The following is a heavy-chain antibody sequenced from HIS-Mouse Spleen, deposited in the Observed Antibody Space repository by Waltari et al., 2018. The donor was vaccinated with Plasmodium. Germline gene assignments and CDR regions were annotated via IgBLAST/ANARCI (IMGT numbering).Heavy chain of an antibody. CDR3: ARGGYSSSSYYFDY. CDR1: GGSISSYY. D-gene: IGHD6-6*01. J-gene: IGHJ4*02. Sequence: QVQLQESGPGLVKPSETLSLTCTVSGGSISSYYWSWIRPPPGKGLEWIGYIYYSGSTNYTPSLKSRVTISVDKSKNQFSLKLSSVTAADTAVYYCARGGYSSSSYYFDYWGQGTVVTVSS. CDR2: IYYSGST. V-gene: IGHV4-59*01.